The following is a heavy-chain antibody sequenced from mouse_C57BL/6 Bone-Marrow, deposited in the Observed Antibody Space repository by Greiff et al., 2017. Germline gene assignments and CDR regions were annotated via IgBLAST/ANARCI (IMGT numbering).Heavy chain of an antibody. D-gene: IGHD1-1*01. CDR3: ARGGSSPLFAY. Sequence: VQLKESGPGMVKPSQSLSLTCTVTGYSITSGYDWHWIRHFPGNKLEWMGYISYSGSTNYNPSLKSRISITHDTSKNHFFLKLNSVTTEDTATYYCARGGSSPLFAYWGQGTLVTVSA. CDR2: ISYSGST. V-gene: IGHV3-1*01. CDR1: GYSITSGYD. J-gene: IGHJ3*01.